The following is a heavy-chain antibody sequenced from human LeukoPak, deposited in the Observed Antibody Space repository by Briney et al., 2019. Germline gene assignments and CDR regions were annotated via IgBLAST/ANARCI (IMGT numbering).Heavy chain of an antibody. CDR2: IYYSRST. CDR3: ARDGYNSGYFDY. V-gene: IGHV4-30-4*08. J-gene: IGHJ4*02. D-gene: IGHD5-24*01. CDR1: GGSFSGYY. Sequence: TSETLSLTCAVYGGSFSGYYWSWIRQPPGKGLEWIGYIYYSRSTSYSPSLKSRLTISVDTSKNQFSLKLSSVTAADTAVYYCARDGYNSGYFDYWGQGTLVTVSS.